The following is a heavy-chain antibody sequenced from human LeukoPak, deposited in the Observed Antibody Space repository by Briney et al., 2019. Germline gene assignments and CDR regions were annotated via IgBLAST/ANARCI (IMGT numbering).Heavy chain of an antibody. V-gene: IGHV3-7*01. CDR2: IDDNGREK. CDR1: GFTFSRYW. CDR3: AKYYVSGSSAWFDP. Sequence: GGSLRLSCAASGFTFSRYWMTWVRQAPGNGLEWVANIDDNGREKNYVDSVKGRFTISRDNAKNSLYLQMNSLRAEDTAVYYCAKYYVSGSSAWFDPWGQGTLVTVSS. D-gene: IGHD3-10*01. J-gene: IGHJ5*02.